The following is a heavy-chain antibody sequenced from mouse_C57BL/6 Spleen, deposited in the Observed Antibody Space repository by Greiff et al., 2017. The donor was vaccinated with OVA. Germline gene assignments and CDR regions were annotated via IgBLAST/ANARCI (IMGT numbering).Heavy chain of an antibody. CDR3: ASRDYYGSSPYAMDY. Sequence: DVQLVESGGGLVQPGGSLKLSCAASGFTFSDYYMYWVRQTPEKRLEWVAYISNGGGSTYYPDTVKGRFTISRDNAKNTLYLQMSRLKSEDTAMYYCASRDYYGSSPYAMDYWGQGTSVTVSS. V-gene: IGHV5-12*01. CDR2: ISNGGGST. J-gene: IGHJ4*01. D-gene: IGHD1-1*01. CDR1: GFTFSDYY.